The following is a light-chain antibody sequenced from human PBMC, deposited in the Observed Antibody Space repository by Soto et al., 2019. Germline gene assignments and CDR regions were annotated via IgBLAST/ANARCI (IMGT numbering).Light chain of an antibody. Sequence: DIQMTQSPSAMSASVGDRVTITCRASQGISNYLAWFQQRPGQGPKRLIYAASILQPGVPSRFSGSGSGTDFTLKISGLQTEDSEPYYCLQHDTYPPTFGQGTKVDIK. CDR1: QGISNY. V-gene: IGKV1-17*03. CDR3: LQHDTYPPT. J-gene: IGKJ1*01. CDR2: AAS.